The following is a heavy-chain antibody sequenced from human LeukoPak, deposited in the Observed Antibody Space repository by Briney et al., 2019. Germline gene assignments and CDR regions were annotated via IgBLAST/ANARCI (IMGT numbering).Heavy chain of an antibody. D-gene: IGHD1-20*01. J-gene: IGHJ6*02. V-gene: IGHV3-74*01. CDR3: ARGDIAITGDYYGMDV. CDR1: GFTFSSCW. Sequence: GGSLRLSCAASGFTFSSCWMHWVRQAPGKGLVWVSRINRDGSSTSYADSVRGRFTISRNNAKNTLYLQMNSLRAEDTAVYYCARGDIAITGDYYGMDVWGQGTTVTVSS. CDR2: INRDGSST.